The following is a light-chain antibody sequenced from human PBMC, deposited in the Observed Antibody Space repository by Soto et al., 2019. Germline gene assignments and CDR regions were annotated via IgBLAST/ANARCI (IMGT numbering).Light chain of an antibody. CDR3: QQYNSNSP. Sequence: DIQVTQSQSSLSASVGDRVTITCQASQDISNYLNWYQQKPGKAPKLLIYDASNLETGVPSRFSGSGSGTEFTLTISSLQPDDFATYYCQQYNSNSPFGQRTLLEI. CDR2: DAS. CDR1: QDISNY. V-gene: IGKV1-33*01. J-gene: IGKJ5*01.